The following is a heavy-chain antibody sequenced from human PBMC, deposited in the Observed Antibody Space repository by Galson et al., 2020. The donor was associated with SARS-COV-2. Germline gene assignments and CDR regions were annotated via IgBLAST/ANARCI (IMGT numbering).Heavy chain of an antibody. CDR1: GGSINISY. D-gene: IGHD3-10*01. Sequence: ASETLSLTCTVSGGSINISYWSWIRQSPGKGLEWIGYLYYGGTTNYNPSLKSRVTISVDTSKSQFSLTLSSVTAADTAGYYCARLPVVRGVDYWGQGILVTVSS. J-gene: IGHJ4*02. V-gene: IGHV4-59*01. CDR2: LYYGGTT. CDR3: ARLPVVRGVDY.